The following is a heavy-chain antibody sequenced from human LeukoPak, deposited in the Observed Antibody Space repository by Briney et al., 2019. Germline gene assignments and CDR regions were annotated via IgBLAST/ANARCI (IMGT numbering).Heavy chain of an antibody. CDR2: IDWDDDK. D-gene: IGHD3-10*01. Sequence: SGPALVKPTQTLTLTCTFSGFSLSTSGMCVSCIRQPPGKALEWLALIDWDDDKYYSTSLKTRLTISKDTSKTQVVLTMTNMDPVDTATYYCARISGSGSYYKKYDAFDIWGQGTMVTVSS. CDR1: GFSLSTSGMC. CDR3: ARISGSGSYYKKYDAFDI. V-gene: IGHV2-70*01. J-gene: IGHJ3*02.